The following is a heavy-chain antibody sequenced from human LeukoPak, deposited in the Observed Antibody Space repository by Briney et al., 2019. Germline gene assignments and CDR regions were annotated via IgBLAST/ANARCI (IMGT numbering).Heavy chain of an antibody. V-gene: IGHV1-69*04. J-gene: IGHJ4*02. CDR2: IIPILGIA. CDR3: ASGWGDSYEKCFDY. Sequence: ASVKVSCKASGGTFSSYAISWVRQAPGQGLEWMGRIIPILGIANYAQKFQGRVTITADKSTSTAYMELSSLRSEDTAVYYCASGWGDSYEKCFDYWGQGTLVTVSS. D-gene: IGHD6-19*01. CDR1: GGTFSSYA.